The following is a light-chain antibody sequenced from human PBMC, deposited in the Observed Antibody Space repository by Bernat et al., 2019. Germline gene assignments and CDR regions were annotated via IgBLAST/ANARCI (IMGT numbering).Light chain of an antibody. V-gene: IGKV1-5*03. CDR3: QQSNTYPET. CDR1: QSISSW. Sequence: DIQMTQSPSTLSASVGDRVTITCRASQSISSWLAWYQQKPGKAPKLLIYKASSLESGVLSRFSGSGSGTEFTLTISSLQPDDFATYYCQQSNTYPETFGQGTKVEIK. J-gene: IGKJ1*01. CDR2: KAS.